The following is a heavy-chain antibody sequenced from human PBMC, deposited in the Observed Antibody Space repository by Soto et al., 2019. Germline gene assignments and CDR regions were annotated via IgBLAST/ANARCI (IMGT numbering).Heavy chain of an antibody. J-gene: IGHJ4*02. CDR3: ARHGDYGDAIDY. V-gene: IGHV4-59*08. CDR1: GGSISSYY. CDR2: IYYSGST. Sequence: ASETLSLTCTVSGGSISSYYWSWIRQPPGKGLEWIGYIYYSGSTNYNPSLKSRVTISVDTSKNQFSLKLSSVTAADTAVYYCARHGDYGDAIDYWGQGTLVTVSS. D-gene: IGHD4-17*01.